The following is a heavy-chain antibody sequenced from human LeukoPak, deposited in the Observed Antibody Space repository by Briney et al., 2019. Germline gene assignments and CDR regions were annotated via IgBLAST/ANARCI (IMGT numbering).Heavy chain of an antibody. V-gene: IGHV4-39*01. CDR3: AGTIGLKGQYYFDY. CDR1: GGSISSSSYY. D-gene: IGHD3-10*01. J-gene: IGHJ4*02. CDR2: FYYSGST. Sequence: AETLSLTCTVSGGSISSSSYYWGWIRQPPGKGLEWIGRFYYSGSTYYTPSLKSRVTISVDTSKNQFSLKLSSVTTADTAVYYCAGTIGLKGQYYFDYWGQGTLVTVSS.